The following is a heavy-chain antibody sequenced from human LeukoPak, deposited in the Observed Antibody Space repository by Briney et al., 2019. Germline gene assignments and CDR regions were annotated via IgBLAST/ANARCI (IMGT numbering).Heavy chain of an antibody. J-gene: IGHJ4*02. CDR3: ARDRYYYDSSGYSIFDY. CDR2: INHSGST. Sequence: SETLSLTCAVYGGSFSGYYWSWIRQPPGKGLEWIGEINHSGSTNYNPSLKSRVTISVDTSKNQFSLKLSSVTAADTAVYYCARDRYYYDSSGYSIFDYWGQGTLVTVSS. V-gene: IGHV4-34*01. D-gene: IGHD3-22*01. CDR1: GGSFSGYY.